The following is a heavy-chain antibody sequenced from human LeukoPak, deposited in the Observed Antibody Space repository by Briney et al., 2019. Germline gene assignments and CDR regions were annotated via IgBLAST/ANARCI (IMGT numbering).Heavy chain of an antibody. CDR2: IYTSGST. V-gene: IGHV4-4*07. Sequence: SETLSLTCTVSGGSISSYYWSWIRQPAGKGLEWIGRIYTSGSTNYNPSLKSRVTMSVDTSKNQFSLKLSPVTAADTAVYYCARVCYGSGTNDAFDIWGQGTMVTVSS. D-gene: IGHD3-10*01. CDR3: ARVCYGSGTNDAFDI. J-gene: IGHJ3*02. CDR1: GGSISSYY.